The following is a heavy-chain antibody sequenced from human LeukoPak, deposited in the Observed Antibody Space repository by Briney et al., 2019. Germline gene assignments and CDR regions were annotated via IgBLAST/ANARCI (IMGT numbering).Heavy chain of an antibody. J-gene: IGHJ4*02. V-gene: IGHV4-4*07. CDR2: IYTSGSP. CDR3: ARAVHCSGGSCYFDY. D-gene: IGHD2-15*01. CDR1: GGSISSYS. Sequence: SETLSLTCTVSGGSISSYSWSWIRQPAGKGLEWIGRIYTSGSPKYNPSLTSRVTMSVDTSKNQFSLKLRSVTAADTAVYYCARAVHCSGGSCYFDYWGQGTLVTVSS.